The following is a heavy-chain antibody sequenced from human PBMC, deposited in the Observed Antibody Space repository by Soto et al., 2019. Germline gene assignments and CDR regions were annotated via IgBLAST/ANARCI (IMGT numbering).Heavy chain of an antibody. Sequence: LRLSCAASGFMFSSYAMSWVRQAPGKGLEWVSSISASGGTANLADSVEGRCTISRDNSKSTLYLQMNSLRAEDTAVYYCAKLTYPXDSIGYYYERVSGWIDSWGQGTLVTVSS. D-gene: IGHD3-22*01. J-gene: IGHJ5*01. CDR2: ISASGGTA. V-gene: IGHV3-23*01. CDR1: GFMFSSYA. CDR3: AKLTYPXDSIGYYYERVSGWIDS.